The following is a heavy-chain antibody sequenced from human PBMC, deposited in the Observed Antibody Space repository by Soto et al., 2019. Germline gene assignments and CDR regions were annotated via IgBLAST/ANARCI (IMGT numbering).Heavy chain of an antibody. Sequence: PGGSLRLSCTASGFTFGDYAMSWFRQAPGKGLEWVGFIRSKAYGGTTEYAASVKGRFTISRDDSKSIAYLQMNSLKTEDTAVYYCTRVRLRRAIFGVVIFDDAFDIWGQGTMVTVSS. CDR1: GFTFGDYA. D-gene: IGHD3-3*01. CDR3: TRVRLRRAIFGVVIFDDAFDI. J-gene: IGHJ3*02. V-gene: IGHV3-49*03. CDR2: IRSKAYGGTT.